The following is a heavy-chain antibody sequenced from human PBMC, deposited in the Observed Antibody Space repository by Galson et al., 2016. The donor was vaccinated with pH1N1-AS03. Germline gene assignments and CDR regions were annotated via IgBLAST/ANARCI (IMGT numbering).Heavy chain of an antibody. Sequence: SVKVSCKASGYTFTRHHMHWVRQAPGQGLEWMGIIYPTGDGKNYAQKFQGRVTMTRDTSTSTFYMELSSLISDGTAVYFCARDSGGWAVDFWGQGTEVTVSS. V-gene: IGHV1-46*01. D-gene: IGHD6-19*01. CDR1: GYTFTRHH. CDR3: ARDSGGWAVDF. J-gene: IGHJ3*01. CDR2: IYPTGDGK.